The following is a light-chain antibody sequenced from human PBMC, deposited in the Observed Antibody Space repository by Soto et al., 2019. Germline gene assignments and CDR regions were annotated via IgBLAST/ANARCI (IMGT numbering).Light chain of an antibody. Sequence: DIQMTQSPSTLSASVGDRVTITCRASQSISSWLAWYQQKPGKAPKLLIYDASSLESGVPSRFSGSGSGTEFTLTISSLQPDDFPTYYCQQYNSGITFGQGTRLEIK. CDR1: QSISSW. CDR3: QQYNSGIT. J-gene: IGKJ5*01. CDR2: DAS. V-gene: IGKV1-5*01.